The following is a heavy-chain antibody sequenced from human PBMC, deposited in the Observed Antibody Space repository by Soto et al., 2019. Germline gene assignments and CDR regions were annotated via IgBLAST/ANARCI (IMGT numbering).Heavy chain of an antibody. CDR2: IYHSGSA. J-gene: IGHJ5*02. V-gene: IGHV4-30-2*01. CDR1: GGSISSGGYS. CDR3: ARAEGRSGVSMLGVLFDP. D-gene: IGHD3-10*01. Sequence: SETLSLTCAVSGGSISSGGYSWSWIRQPPGKGLEWIGYIYHSGSAYYNPSLKSRVTISVDRSKNQFSLKLSSVTAADTAVYYCARAEGRSGVSMLGVLFDPWGQGTLVTVSS.